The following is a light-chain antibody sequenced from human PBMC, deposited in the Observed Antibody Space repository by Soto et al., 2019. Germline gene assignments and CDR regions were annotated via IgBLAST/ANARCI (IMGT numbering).Light chain of an antibody. CDR2: DAS. CDR3: QQYNSYSG. CDR1: QSISSW. V-gene: IGKV1-5*01. J-gene: IGKJ1*01. Sequence: DIQMTQSPSTLSASVGDRVTITCRASQSISSWLAWYQQKPGKAPKLLIYDASSLEGGVPSRFSGSGSGTEFTLTISGLQPDDFATYYCQQYNSYSGFGQGTKVEIK.